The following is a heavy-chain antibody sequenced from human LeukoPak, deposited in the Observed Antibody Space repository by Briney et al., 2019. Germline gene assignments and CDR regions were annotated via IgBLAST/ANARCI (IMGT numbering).Heavy chain of an antibody. Sequence: PSETLSLTCTVSGGSISTSSYYWDWIRQPPGKGLEWIGSIFYSGNTYYRRSLKSRVTVSVDTSKNQFSLKLNSVTAADTAVYYCARQSFYYCFDYWGQGALVTVSS. J-gene: IGHJ4*02. CDR1: GGSISTSSYY. CDR2: IFYSGNT. CDR3: ARQSFYYCFDY. D-gene: IGHD3-16*02. V-gene: IGHV4-39*01.